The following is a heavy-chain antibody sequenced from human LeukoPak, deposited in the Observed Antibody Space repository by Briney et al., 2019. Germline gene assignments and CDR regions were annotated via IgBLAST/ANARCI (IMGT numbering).Heavy chain of an antibody. CDR3: ARDRGWRSSCYEPLGY. CDR1: GGSISSYY. J-gene: IGHJ4*02. CDR2: IYYSGST. Sequence: SETLSLTCTVSGGSISSYYWSWIRQPPGKGLEWIGYIYYSGSTNYNPSLKSRVTISVDTSKNQFSLKLSSVTAADTAVYYCARDRGWRSSCYEPLGYWGQGTLVTVSS. D-gene: IGHD2-2*01. V-gene: IGHV4-59*01.